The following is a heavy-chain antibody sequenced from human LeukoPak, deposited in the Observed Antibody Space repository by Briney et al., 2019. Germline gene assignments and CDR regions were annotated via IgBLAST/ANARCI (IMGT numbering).Heavy chain of an antibody. CDR1: GFTFSSYA. CDR2: ISYDGSNK. V-gene: IGHV3-30-3*01. CDR3: ARDVDWFDP. Sequence: GGSLRLSCAASGFTFSSYAMHWVRQAPGKGLEWVAVISYDGSNKYYADSVKGRFTISRDNSKNTLYLQMNSLRAEDTAVYYCARDVDWFDPWGQGTLVTVSS. J-gene: IGHJ5*02. D-gene: IGHD2-21*01.